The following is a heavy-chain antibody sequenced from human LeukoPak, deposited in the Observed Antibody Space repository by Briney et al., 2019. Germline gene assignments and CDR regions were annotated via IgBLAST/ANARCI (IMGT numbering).Heavy chain of an antibody. D-gene: IGHD4-23*01. CDR2: INNDGSGT. V-gene: IGHV3-74*01. CDR1: AFTFSNYW. CDR3: VRGGTVVTPVDY. J-gene: IGHJ4*02. Sequence: GGSLRLSCAASAFTFSNYWMHWVRQAPEKGLVWVSRINNDGSGTTYADSVKGRFTISRDNAKNTLYLQMNSLRVEDTAVYYCVRGGTVVTPVDYWGQGTLVTASS.